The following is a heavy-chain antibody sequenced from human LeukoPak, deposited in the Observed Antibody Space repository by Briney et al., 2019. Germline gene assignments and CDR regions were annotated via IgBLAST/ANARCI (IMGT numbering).Heavy chain of an antibody. Sequence: ASVKVSCKASGYTFTSYDINWVRQATGQGLEWMGWMNPNSGNTGYAQKFQGRVTMTRNTSISTAYMELSSLRSEDTAVYYCARGSNYVWESYRPIDYWGQGTLVTVSS. CDR3: ARGSNYVWESYRPIDY. D-gene: IGHD3-16*02. CDR2: MNPNSGNT. V-gene: IGHV1-8*01. J-gene: IGHJ4*02. CDR1: GYTFTSYD.